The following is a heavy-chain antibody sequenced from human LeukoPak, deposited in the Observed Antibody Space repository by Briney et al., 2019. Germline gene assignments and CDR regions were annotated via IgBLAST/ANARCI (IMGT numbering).Heavy chain of an antibody. Sequence: SETLSLTCAVYGGSFSGYYWSWIRQPPGKGLEWIGEINHSGSTNYNPSLKSRVTISVDTSKNQFFLLLTSVTAADTAVYYCARVAGYLPTRWFDPWGQGTHVTVSS. J-gene: IGHJ5*02. CDR1: GGSFSGYY. CDR2: INHSGST. V-gene: IGHV4-34*01. D-gene: IGHD6-25*01. CDR3: ARVAGYLPTRWFDP.